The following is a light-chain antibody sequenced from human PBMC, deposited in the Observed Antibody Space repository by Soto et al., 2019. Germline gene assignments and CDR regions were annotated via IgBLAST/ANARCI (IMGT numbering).Light chain of an antibody. CDR1: QSVESRY. CDR3: QQFGSSPYT. J-gene: IGKJ2*01. V-gene: IGKV3-20*01. CDR2: GAS. Sequence: EIVLTQSPGTLSLSPGERATLSCRASQSVESRYLAWYQQQPGQAPRLLIYGASSRATGIPDRFSGSGSGTDFTLTISRLEPEDFAVYYCQQFGSSPYTFGQETNLEIK.